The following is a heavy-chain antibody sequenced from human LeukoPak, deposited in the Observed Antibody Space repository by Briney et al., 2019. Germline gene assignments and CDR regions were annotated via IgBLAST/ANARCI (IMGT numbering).Heavy chain of an antibody. CDR1: GGTFSSYA. D-gene: IGHD2-15*01. V-gene: IGHV1-69*13. CDR2: IIPIFGTA. CDR3: AREGSCSGGSCHGWFDP. Sequence: SVKVSCKASGGTFSSYAISWVRQAPGQGLEWMGGIIPIFGTANYAQKFQGRVTITADESTSTAYMELSSLRSEDTAVYYCAREGSCSGGSCHGWFDPWGQGTLVTVSS. J-gene: IGHJ5*02.